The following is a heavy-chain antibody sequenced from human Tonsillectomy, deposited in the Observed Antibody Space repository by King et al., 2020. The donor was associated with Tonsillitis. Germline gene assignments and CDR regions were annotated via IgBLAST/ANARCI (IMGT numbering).Heavy chain of an antibody. J-gene: IGHJ6*02. CDR1: GGSISSGGYY. D-gene: IGHD3-9*01. CDR3: ARVPTYYDILTGYATQGVDV. V-gene: IGHV4-31*03. CDR2: IYSSGST. Sequence: QLQESGPGLVKPSQTLSLTCTVSGGSISSGGYYWSWIRQHPGKGLEWIGYIYSSGSTYYNPSLNSRVTISVDTSTNEFSLKLSSVTAADTAVYYCARVPTYYDILTGYATQGVDVWGQGTTVTVSS.